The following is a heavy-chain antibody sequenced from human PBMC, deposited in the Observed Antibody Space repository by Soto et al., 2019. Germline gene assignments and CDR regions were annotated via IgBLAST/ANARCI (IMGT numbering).Heavy chain of an antibody. CDR1: GGTFSSYA. J-gene: IGHJ5*02. Sequence: ASVKVSCKASGGTFSSYAISWVRQAPGQGLEWMGGLIPIFGTANYAQKFQGRVTITADESKSTAYMELSSLRSEDTAVYYCARSSGGVFGIIVEGSNWLAPWGQGSLVTVS. CDR2: LIPIFGTA. V-gene: IGHV1-69*13. D-gene: IGHD3-16*02. CDR3: ARSSGGVFGIIVEGSNWLAP.